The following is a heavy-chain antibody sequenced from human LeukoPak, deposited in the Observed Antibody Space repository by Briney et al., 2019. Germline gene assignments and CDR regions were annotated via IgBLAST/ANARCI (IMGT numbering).Heavy chain of an antibody. Sequence: GGSLRLSCAASGFTFSNYNMNWVRQAPGKGLEWVSYINSPSTALYYADSVGGRFTISRDNAKNSLYLQMNSLRVEDTAVYFCARRFGLGYFDLWGRGTLVTVSS. J-gene: IGHJ2*01. CDR1: GFTFSNYN. CDR3: ARRFGLGYFDL. CDR2: INSPSTAL. V-gene: IGHV3-48*01. D-gene: IGHD3-10*01.